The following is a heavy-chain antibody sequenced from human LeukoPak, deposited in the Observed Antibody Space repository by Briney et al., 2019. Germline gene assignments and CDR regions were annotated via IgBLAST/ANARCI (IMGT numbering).Heavy chain of an antibody. V-gene: IGHV1-69*13. Sequence: ASVTVSYKASGGTFNSYAISWVRQAPGQGLEWMGGIIPIFGTANYAQKFQGRVTITADESTSTAYMELSSLRSEDTAVYYCAREGAHIQAIDYWGQGTLVTVSS. CDR1: GGTFNSYA. D-gene: IGHD2-21*01. CDR3: AREGAHIQAIDY. CDR2: IIPIFGTA. J-gene: IGHJ4*02.